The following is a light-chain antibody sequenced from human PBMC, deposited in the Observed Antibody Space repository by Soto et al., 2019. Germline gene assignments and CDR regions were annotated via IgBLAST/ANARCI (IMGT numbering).Light chain of an antibody. V-gene: IGLV2-14*03. CDR1: SSDIGDYNH. CDR2: DVS. CDR3: SSYASGSTLVA. Sequence: QSALTQPASVSGSPGQSVTNSCTGTSSDIGDYNHVSWYQQNPGKAPKLMLYDVSSRPSGVSDRFSGSKSGNTASLTISGLQTEDEADYFCSSYASGSTLVAFGGGTKLTVL. J-gene: IGLJ2*01.